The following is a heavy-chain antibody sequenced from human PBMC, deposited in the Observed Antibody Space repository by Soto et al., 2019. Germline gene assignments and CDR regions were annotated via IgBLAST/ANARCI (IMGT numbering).Heavy chain of an antibody. D-gene: IGHD6-13*01. CDR1: GFTFSIYD. J-gene: IGHJ6*02. V-gene: IGHV3-30*04. Sequence: QVHLVESGGGVVQPGRSLRLSCAASGFTFSIYDVHWVRQGPGEGLEWLAVISSDERNTYYADSVKGRFTISRDNSKNTLYLQMNSLRAEDTAVYYCARDQSSSWSRSQYYYYGMDVWGQGTTVTVSS. CDR3: ARDQSSSWSRSQYYYYGMDV. CDR2: ISSDERNT.